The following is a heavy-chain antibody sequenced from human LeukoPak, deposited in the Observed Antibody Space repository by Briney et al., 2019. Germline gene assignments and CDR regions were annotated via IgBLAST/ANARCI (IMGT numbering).Heavy chain of an antibody. D-gene: IGHD2-15*01. CDR1: GFTFSSYW. V-gene: IGHV3-74*01. CDR3: AKGVTVAATTPFGY. CDR2: INSDGSST. J-gene: IGHJ4*02. Sequence: GGSLRLSCAASGFTFSSYWMHWVRQALGKGLVWVSRINSDGSSTSYADSVKGRFTISRDNAKNTLYLQMNSLRAEDTAVYYCAKGVTVAATTPFGYWGQGTLVTVSS.